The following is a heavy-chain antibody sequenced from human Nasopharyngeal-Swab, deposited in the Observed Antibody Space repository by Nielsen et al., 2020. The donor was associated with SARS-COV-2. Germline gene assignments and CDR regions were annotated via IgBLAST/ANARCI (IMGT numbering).Heavy chain of an antibody. D-gene: IGHD5-18*01. CDR2: ISSSGSTI. V-gene: IGHV3-48*03. CDR3: ARTDTAMVDAFDI. Sequence: WIRQPPGKGLEWVSYISSSGSTIYYADSAKGRFTISRDNAKNSLYLQMNSLRAEDTAVYYCARTDTAMVDAFDIWGQGTMVTVSS. J-gene: IGHJ3*02.